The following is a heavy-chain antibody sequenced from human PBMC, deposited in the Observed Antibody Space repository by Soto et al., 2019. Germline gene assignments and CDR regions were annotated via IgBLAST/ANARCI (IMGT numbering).Heavy chain of an antibody. D-gene: IGHD3-9*01. CDR3: ARDSYDILTGSLGPLDY. CDR1: GFTVNSNY. J-gene: IGHJ4*02. V-gene: IGHV3-30*14. CDR2: ISYDGSNK. Sequence: PGGSLRLSCAASGFTVNSNYMSWVRQAPGKGLEWVAVISYDGSNKYYADSVKGRFTISRHNSKNTLYLQMNSLRAEDTAVYYCARDSYDILTGSLGPLDYWGQGTLVTVSS.